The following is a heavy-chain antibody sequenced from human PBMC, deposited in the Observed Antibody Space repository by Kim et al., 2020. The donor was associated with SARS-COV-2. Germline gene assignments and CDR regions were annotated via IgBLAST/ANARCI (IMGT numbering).Heavy chain of an antibody. CDR3: ARCLTVTNAPCYFDY. Sequence: RSLKSRVTISVDTAKNQFSLKLSSVTAADTAVYYCARCLTVTNAPCYFDYWGQGTLVTVSS. V-gene: IGHV4-30-2*05. D-gene: IGHD4-17*01. J-gene: IGHJ4*02.